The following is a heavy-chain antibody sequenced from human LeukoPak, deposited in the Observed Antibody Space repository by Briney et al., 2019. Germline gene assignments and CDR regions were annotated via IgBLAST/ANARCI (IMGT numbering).Heavy chain of an antibody. Sequence: GGSLRLSCAASGFTFSSYGMHWVRQAPGKGLEWVAFIRYDGSNKYYADSVKGRFTISRDNSKNTLYLQMNSLRAEDTAVYYCAKVGGRHKYYFDYWGQGTLVTVSS. D-gene: IGHD3-16*01. J-gene: IGHJ4*02. CDR1: GFTFSSYG. CDR3: AKVGGRHKYYFDY. V-gene: IGHV3-30*02. CDR2: IRYDGSNK.